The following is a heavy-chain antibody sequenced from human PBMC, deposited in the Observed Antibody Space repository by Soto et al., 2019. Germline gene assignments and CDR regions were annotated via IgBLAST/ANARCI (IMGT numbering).Heavy chain of an antibody. D-gene: IGHD4-17*01. CDR2: ISWNSGSI. Sequence: EVQLVESGGGLVQPGRSLRLSCAASGFTFDDYAMHWVRQAPGKGLEWVSGISWNSGSIGYADSVKGRFTISRDNAKNSLYLQMNSLRAEDTALYYCARADTVTTPTHLLYWGQGTLVTVSS. J-gene: IGHJ4*02. V-gene: IGHV3-9*01. CDR1: GFTFDDYA. CDR3: ARADTVTTPTHLLY.